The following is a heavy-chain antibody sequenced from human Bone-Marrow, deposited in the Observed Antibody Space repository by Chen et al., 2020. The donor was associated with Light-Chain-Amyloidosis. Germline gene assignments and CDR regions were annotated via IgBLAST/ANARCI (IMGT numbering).Heavy chain of an antibody. CDR2: STGSGDNI. V-gene: IGHV3-23*01. Sequence: EVQLLESGGGLVQPGGSLRLSCLASGFTFSGYTLSWVRQAPGKGLERVSGSTGSGDNIFYADSVKGRFTISRDNSKDTLYLQMNNLRAEDTAVYYCAKFLGPNLYFFDSWGQGALVTVSS. CDR1: GFTFSGYT. D-gene: IGHD2-15*01. J-gene: IGHJ4*02. CDR3: AKFLGPNLYFFDS.